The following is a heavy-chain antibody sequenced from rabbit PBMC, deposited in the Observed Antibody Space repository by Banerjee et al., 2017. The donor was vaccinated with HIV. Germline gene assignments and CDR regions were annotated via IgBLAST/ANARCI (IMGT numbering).Heavy chain of an antibody. D-gene: IGHD4-1*01. CDR1: GFDFSSYT. Sequence: QEQLKESGGGLVQPGGSLKLSCKASGFDFSSYTMNWVRQAPGKGLEWIGYIDPVFGSTYYASWVNGRFTISSDNAQNTVDLQMNSLTAADTATYFCARGITIVAAGLDYGLDLWGQGTLVTV. J-gene: IGHJ6*01. V-gene: IGHV1S47*01. CDR3: ARGITIVAAGLDYGLDL. CDR2: IDPVFGST.